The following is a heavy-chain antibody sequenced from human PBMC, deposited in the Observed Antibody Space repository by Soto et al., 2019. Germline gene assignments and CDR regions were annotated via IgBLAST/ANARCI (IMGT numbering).Heavy chain of an antibody. J-gene: IGHJ4*02. Sequence: QVQLVQSGAELKRPGASVKVSCKASGYTFTNNDINWVRQRTGQGLEWMGWMNPYSGNIGYAQKFQGRVTMTRDNSITTAYMELSSLRSEDTAVYYCVRAPLDYYSADDFDNWGQGTLVTDSS. CDR1: GYTFTNND. D-gene: IGHD2-21*01. CDR3: VRAPLDYYSADDFDN. CDR2: MNPYSGNI. V-gene: IGHV1-8*01.